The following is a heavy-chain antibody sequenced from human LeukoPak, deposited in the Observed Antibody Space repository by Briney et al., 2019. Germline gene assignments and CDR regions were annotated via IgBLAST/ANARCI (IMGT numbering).Heavy chain of an antibody. J-gene: IGHJ6*02. CDR2: ISSSSTI. V-gene: IGHV3-48*02. Sequence: PGGSLRLSCAASGLTFSSYWMHWVRQAPGKGLVWVSYISSSSTIYYADSVKGRFTISRDNAKNSLYLQMNSLRDEDTAVYYCARVIAGGYSSGWSDYYYGMDVWGQGTTVTVSS. CDR3: ARVIAGGYSSGWSDYYYGMDV. CDR1: GLTFSSYW. D-gene: IGHD6-19*01.